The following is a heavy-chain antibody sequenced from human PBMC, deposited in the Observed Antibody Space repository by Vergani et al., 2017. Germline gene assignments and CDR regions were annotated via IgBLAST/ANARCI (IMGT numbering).Heavy chain of an antibody. D-gene: IGHD2-2*01. V-gene: IGHV3-23*03. CDR1: GFTFSSYA. J-gene: IGHJ3*02. CDR2: IYSGGSST. CDR3: AKAQPYCSSTSCPKGVGAFDI. Sequence: EVQLLESGGGLVQPGGSLRLSCAASGFTFSSYAMSWVRQAPGKGLEWVSVIYSGGSSTYYADSVKGRFIISRDNSKNTLYLQMNSLRAEDTAVYYCAKAQPYCSSTSCPKGVGAFDIWGQGTMVTVSS.